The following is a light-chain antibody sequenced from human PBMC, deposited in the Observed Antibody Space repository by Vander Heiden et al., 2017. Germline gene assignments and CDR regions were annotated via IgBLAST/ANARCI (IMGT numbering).Light chain of an antibody. J-gene: IGKJ1*01. Sequence: DIQMTQSPSTLAASVGDRVTITYRARQNINNWLAWYQQRPGKAPKLLIYKASTLESGVASRFSGSGSGTEFTLTISSLQPDDFATYYCHQYNSYSPSTFGQGTQVEIK. V-gene: IGKV1-5*03. CDR3: HQYNSYSPST. CDR1: QNINNW. CDR2: KAS.